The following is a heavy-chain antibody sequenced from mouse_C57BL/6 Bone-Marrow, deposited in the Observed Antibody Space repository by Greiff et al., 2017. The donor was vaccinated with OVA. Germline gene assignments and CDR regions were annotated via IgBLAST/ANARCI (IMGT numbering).Heavy chain of an antibody. CDR2: IYPGSGST. CDR3: ARWGTGTWYFDF. J-gene: IGHJ1*03. CDR1: GYTFTSYW. Sequence: QVQLQQPGAELVKPGASVKMSCKASGYTFTSYWITWVKQRPGQGREWIGDIYPGSGSTNYNEKFKSKATLTVDTSSSTAYMQLSSLTSEDSAVYYCARWGTGTWYFDFWGTGTTVTVSS. D-gene: IGHD4-1*01. V-gene: IGHV1-55*01.